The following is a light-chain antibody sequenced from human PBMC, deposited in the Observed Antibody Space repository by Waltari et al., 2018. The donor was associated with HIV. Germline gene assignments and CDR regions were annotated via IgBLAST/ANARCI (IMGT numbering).Light chain of an antibody. CDR2: EVS. V-gene: IGLV2-14*01. CDR1: SSDVGGYNY. CDR3: SSYTSSSTLV. Sequence: QSALTQPASVSGSPGQSITISCTGTSSDVGGYNYVSWYQQHPGKAPKLKIYEVSNRPSGVSARVSGSKAGNTACLTISGLQAEDEADYYCSSYTSSSTLVFGGGTELTVL. J-gene: IGLJ2*01.